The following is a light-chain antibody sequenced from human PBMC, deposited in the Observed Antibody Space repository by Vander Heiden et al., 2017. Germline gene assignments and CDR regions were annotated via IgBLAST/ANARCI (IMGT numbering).Light chain of an antibody. Sequence: QSARTQPASVSGPPGQSTSISCTGTSIDVGSYNIISWYKQQPDKAPKLMSNEVSNRPSGVSNRFSGSKSGNTASLTISGLQAEDEADYYCSSYTSSSTRVFGTGTKVTVL. J-gene: IGLJ1*01. V-gene: IGLV2-14*01. CDR2: EVS. CDR3: SSYTSSSTRV. CDR1: SIDVGSYNI.